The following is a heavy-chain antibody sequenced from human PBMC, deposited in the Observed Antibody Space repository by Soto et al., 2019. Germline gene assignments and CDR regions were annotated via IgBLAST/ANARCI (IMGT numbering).Heavy chain of an antibody. CDR2: IWYDGNNK. CDR1: GFTFSRYG. D-gene: IGHD3-22*01. V-gene: IGHV3-33*01. CDR3: ARDRDYFDTSGYYYVFDY. J-gene: IGHJ4*02. Sequence: PGGSLRLSCAASGFTFSRYGMHWVRQAPGKGLEWVAVIWYDGNNKYYGDSVKGRFTISRDNSKNTLYLQMNSLRAEDTAVYYCARDRDYFDTSGYYYVFDYWGQGTLVTVSS.